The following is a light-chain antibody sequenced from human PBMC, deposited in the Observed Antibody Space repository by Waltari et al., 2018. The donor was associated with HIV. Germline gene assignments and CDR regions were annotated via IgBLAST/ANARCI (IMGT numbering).Light chain of an antibody. CDR3: QKYNDYPIT. CDR2: AAS. J-gene: IGKJ5*01. Sequence: DIQMTQSPSSLSASVGDRVTITCRASQDIGNSLAWFQQNPGKAPKSLIFAASILQSGVPSRFSGSGSGTDFTLTITNLQPEDFATYYCQKYNDYPITFGQGTRLEL. V-gene: IGKV1-16*01. CDR1: QDIGNS.